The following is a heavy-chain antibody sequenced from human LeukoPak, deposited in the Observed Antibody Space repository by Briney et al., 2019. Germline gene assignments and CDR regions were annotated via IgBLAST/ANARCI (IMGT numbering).Heavy chain of an antibody. J-gene: IGHJ4*02. CDR2: IKQDGSEK. V-gene: IGHV3-7*01. Sequence: GGSLGLSCAASGLTFNNAWMSWVRQAPGKGLELVANIKQDGSEKYYVDSVKGRFTISRDNAKNSLYLQMNSLRAEDTAVYYCARNQRRLDYWGQGTLVTVSS. CDR1: GLTFNNAW. D-gene: IGHD1-14*01. CDR3: ARNQRRLDY.